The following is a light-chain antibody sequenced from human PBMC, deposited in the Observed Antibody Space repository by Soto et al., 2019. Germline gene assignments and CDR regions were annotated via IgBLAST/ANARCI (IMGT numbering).Light chain of an antibody. CDR1: SSDVGGYNY. CDR2: EVT. V-gene: IGLV2-8*01. Sequence: QSALTQPPSASGSPGQSVTISCTGTSSDVGGYNYVSWYQQHPGKAPKLMIYEVTKRPSGVPDRFSGSKSGNTASLTVSGLLAEDEADYYCGSHAGIINVVFGGGTKLTVL. J-gene: IGLJ3*02. CDR3: GSHAGIINVV.